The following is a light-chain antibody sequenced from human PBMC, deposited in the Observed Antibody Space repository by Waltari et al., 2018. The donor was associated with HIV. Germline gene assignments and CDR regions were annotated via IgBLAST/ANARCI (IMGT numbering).Light chain of an antibody. CDR3: QQYGTSPPWYS. CDR2: GGS. J-gene: IGKJ2*01. CDR1: QSVSSSY. Sequence: EIVLTQSPGTLSLSTGERATLSCRASQSVSSSYLAWYQQKPGQAPRLLIYGGSNRATGIPDRFRGSGSGADFTLTITRLEPEDFAVYYCQQYGTSPPWYSFGQGTKLE. V-gene: IGKV3-20*01.